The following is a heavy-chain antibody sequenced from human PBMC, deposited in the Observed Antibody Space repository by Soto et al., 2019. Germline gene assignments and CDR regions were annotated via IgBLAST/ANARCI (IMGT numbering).Heavy chain of an antibody. CDR2: IYYSGST. Sequence: PSETLSLTCTVSGGSISSYYWSWIRQPPGRGLEWIGYIYYSGSTNYNPSLKSRVTISVDTSKNQFSLKLSSVTAADTAVYYCARLTHFWSGPDYWGQGTLVTVSS. V-gene: IGHV4-59*01. CDR3: ARLTHFWSGPDY. D-gene: IGHD3-3*02. CDR1: GGSISSYY. J-gene: IGHJ4*02.